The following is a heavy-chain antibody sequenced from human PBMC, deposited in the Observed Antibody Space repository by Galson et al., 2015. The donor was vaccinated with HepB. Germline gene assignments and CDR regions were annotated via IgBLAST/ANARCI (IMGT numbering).Heavy chain of an antibody. V-gene: IGHV1-69*06. Sequence: SVKVSCKVSGYTLTELSMHWVRQAPGQGLEWMGGITPMFGKANYAQKFQGRVTITADKSTSTAYMELSSLRSEDTAVYYCARGYDFWSGPTEYFQHWGQGTLVTVSS. CDR1: GYTLTELS. CDR3: ARGYDFWSGPTEYFQH. CDR2: ITPMFGKA. D-gene: IGHD3-3*01. J-gene: IGHJ1*01.